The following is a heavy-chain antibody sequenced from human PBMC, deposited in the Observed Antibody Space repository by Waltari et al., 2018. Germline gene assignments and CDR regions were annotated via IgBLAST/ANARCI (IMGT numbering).Heavy chain of an antibody. V-gene: IGHV3-13*01. J-gene: IGHJ5*02. CDR2: IGTAGDT. CDR1: GFTFSSYD. Sequence: EVQLVESGGGLVQPGGSLRLSCAASGFTFSSYDMHWVRQATGKGLEWVSAIGTAGDTYYPGSVKGRFTIARENAKNSLYLQMNSLRAGDTAVYYCARGGGLSSDWFDPWGQGTLVTVSS. CDR3: ARGGGLSSDWFDP. D-gene: IGHD3-16*01.